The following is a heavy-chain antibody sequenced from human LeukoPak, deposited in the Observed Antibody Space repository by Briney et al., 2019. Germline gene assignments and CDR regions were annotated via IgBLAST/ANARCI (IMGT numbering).Heavy chain of an antibody. Sequence: GGSLRLSCAASGFTVSSNYMSWVRQAPGKGLEWVSVIYSGGSTYYADSVKGRFTISRDNSKNTLYLQMNSLRAEDTAVYYCARMGGNTYYYFYMDVWGKGTTVTVSS. CDR2: IYSGGST. J-gene: IGHJ6*03. CDR1: GFTVSSNY. V-gene: IGHV3-66*01. D-gene: IGHD3-22*01. CDR3: ARMGGNTYYYFYMDV.